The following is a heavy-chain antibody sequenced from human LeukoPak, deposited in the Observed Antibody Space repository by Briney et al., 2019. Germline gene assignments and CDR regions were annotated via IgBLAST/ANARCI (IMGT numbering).Heavy chain of an antibody. J-gene: IGHJ6*03. CDR2: INHSGST. V-gene: IGHV4-34*01. CDR3: ARARYLQQRQKYYYYMDV. Sequence: PSETLSLTCAVYGGSFSGYYWRWIRQPPGKGLEWIGEINHSGSTNYNPSLKSRVTISVDPSKNQFSLKLSSVTAADTAVYYCARARYLQQRQKYYYYMDVWGKGTTVTVSS. D-gene: IGHD6-13*01. CDR1: GGSFSGYY.